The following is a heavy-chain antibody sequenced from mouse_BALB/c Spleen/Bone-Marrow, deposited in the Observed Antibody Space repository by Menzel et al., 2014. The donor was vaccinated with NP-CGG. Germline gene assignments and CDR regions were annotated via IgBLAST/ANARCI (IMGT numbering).Heavy chain of an antibody. CDR1: GFSLSTSGMG. Sequence: QVTLKECGPGILQPSQTLSLTCSFSGFSLSTSGMGVSWFRHPSGKGLEWLAHIYLDDDNRYNPSLKSLLTISKYTAGNQVFLKDTSVDTADTAKYYWARRTGYGSSYPFDYWGQGTLVAVSA. V-gene: IGHV8-12*01. CDR2: IYLDDDN. D-gene: IGHD1-1*01. J-gene: IGHJ3*01. CDR3: ARRTGYGSSYPFDY.